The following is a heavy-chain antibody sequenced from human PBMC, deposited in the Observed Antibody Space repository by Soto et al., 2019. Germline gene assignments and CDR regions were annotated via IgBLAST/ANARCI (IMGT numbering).Heavy chain of an antibody. CDR1: GSSISTYY. V-gene: IGHV4-4*07. D-gene: IGHD3-10*01. CDR3: AKEFYGSGSYLHFAS. CDR2: VYTSGST. Sequence: SETLSLTCPVSGSSISTYYRTWLRQPAGKGLDWIGRVYTSGSTNYNPSLQSRVTMSVHTSNNHFALRRSAVTAADTAVQYCAKEFYGSGSYLHFASSGQGTPVAVSS. J-gene: IGHJ5*01.